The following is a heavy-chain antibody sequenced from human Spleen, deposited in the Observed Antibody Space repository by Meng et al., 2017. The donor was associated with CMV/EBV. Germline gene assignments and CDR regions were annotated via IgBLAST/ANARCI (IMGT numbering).Heavy chain of an antibody. CDR1: GFTFSSYD. J-gene: IGHJ4*02. V-gene: IGHV3-48*03. Sequence: GGSLRLSCAAAGFTFSSYDMTWVRQAPGKGPEWISYISSSGSTIHNADSVKGRFTISRDNSKNTLYLQMNSLRAEDTALYYCARGLPLGGAAMNYWGQGTLVTVSS. D-gene: IGHD2-2*01. CDR3: ARGLPLGGAAMNY. CDR2: ISSSGSTI.